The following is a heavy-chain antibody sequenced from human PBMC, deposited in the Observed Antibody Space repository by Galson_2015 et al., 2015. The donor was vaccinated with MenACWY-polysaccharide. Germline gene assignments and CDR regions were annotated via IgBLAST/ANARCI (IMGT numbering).Heavy chain of an antibody. D-gene: IGHD3-10*01. CDR2: ITDSGDST. J-gene: IGHJ6*02. CDR1: GFTFSSHA. V-gene: IGHV3-23*01. Sequence: SLRLSCAASGFTFSSHAMSWVRQAPGKGLEWVSVITDSGDSTNYADSVKGRFTISRDNSKNTLYLQMNSLRAEDTAVYYCAKDLGSGSSWTSVYYSVMDVWGQGTTVTVSS. CDR3: AKDLGSGSSWTSVYYSVMDV.